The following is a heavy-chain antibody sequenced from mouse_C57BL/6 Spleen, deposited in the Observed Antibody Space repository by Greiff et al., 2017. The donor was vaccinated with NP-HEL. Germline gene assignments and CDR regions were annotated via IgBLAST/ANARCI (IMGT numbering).Heavy chain of an antibody. CDR3: ARDRLLLYYYAMDY. CDR2: ISSGSSTI. CDR1: GFTFSDYG. Sequence: EVKLVESGGGLVKPGGSLKLSCAASGFTFSDYGMHWVRQAPEKGLEWVAYISSGSSTIYYADTVKGRFTISRDNAKNTLFLQMTSLRSEDTAMYYCARDRLLLYYYAMDYWGQGTSVTVSS. J-gene: IGHJ4*01. D-gene: IGHD2-1*01. V-gene: IGHV5-17*01.